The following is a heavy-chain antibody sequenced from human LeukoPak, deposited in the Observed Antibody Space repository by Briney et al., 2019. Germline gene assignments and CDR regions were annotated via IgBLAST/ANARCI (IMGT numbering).Heavy chain of an antibody. D-gene: IGHD3-10*01. CDR2: ISGSGGST. V-gene: IGHV3-23*01. J-gene: IGHJ4*02. Sequence: GGSLRLSCAASGFTVSSNYMSWVRQAPGKGLEWVSAISGSGGSTYYADSVKGRFTISRDNSKNTLYVQMNSLRAEDTAVYYCAKSRGSGLFDYWGQGTLVTAAS. CDR3: AKSRGSGLFDY. CDR1: GFTVSSNY.